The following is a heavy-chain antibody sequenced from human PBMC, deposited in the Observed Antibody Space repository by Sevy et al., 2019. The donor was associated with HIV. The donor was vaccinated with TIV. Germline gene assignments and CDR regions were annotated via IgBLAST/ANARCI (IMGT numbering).Heavy chain of an antibody. CDR3: AKDGGRNWDQCFFDY. J-gene: IGHJ4*02. D-gene: IGHD7-27*01. CDR1: GFTFSSFG. V-gene: IGHV3-23*01. Sequence: GGSLRLSCAASGFTFSSFGMSWVRQAPGKGLEWVSGISGTGGSTYYADPVKGRFTISRDNSKNTLYIHMISLRAEDTAVYYCAKDGGRNWDQCFFDYWGQGTLVTVSS. CDR2: ISGTGGST.